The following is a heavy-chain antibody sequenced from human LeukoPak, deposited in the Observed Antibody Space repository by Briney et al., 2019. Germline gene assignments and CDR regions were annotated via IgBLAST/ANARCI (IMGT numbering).Heavy chain of an antibody. V-gene: IGHV3-74*01. J-gene: IGHJ4*02. CDR3: AKGPNYFDS. Sequence: GGSLRLSCAASGFSFSNYWMHWVRQAPGKGLVWVTRMNSDGSATYYADSVQGRFTISRDNAKNTLYLQMNSLRAENTAMYFCAKGPNYFDSWGQGTLVTVSS. CDR1: GFSFSNYW. CDR2: MNSDGSAT.